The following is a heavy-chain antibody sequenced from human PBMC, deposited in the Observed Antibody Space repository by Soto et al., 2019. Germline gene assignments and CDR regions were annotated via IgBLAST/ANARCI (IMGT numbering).Heavy chain of an antibody. D-gene: IGHD2-8*01. CDR1: GFTFNDYT. CDR2: IRSKAYGGTT. Sequence: EVQLVESGGGLVQPGRSLRLSCTASGFTFNDYTLSWVRQAPGKGLEWVGFIRSKAYGGTTEYAASVKGRFTISRDDSKIIAYLQMNSLKTEDTAVYYCTAGKLYPSLDFDYWGQGTLVTVSS. J-gene: IGHJ4*02. V-gene: IGHV3-49*04. CDR3: TAGKLYPSLDFDY.